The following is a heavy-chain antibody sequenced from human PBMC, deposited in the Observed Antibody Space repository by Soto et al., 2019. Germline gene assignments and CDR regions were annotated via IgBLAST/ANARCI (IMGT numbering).Heavy chain of an antibody. J-gene: IGHJ3*02. CDR1: GFTFSSYE. CDR2: ISSSGSTI. V-gene: IGHV3-48*03. Sequence: EVQLVESGGGLVQPGGSLRLSCAASGFTFSSYEMNWVRQAPGKGLEWVSYISSSGSTIYYADSVKGRFTISRDNAKNTLYLQMNSLRAEYTAVYYCARGFGGVIADDAFDIWGQGTMVTVSS. CDR3: ARGFGGVIADDAFDI. D-gene: IGHD3-16*02.